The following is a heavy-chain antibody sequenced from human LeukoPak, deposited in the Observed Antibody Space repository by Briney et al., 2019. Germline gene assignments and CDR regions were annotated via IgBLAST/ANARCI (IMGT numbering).Heavy chain of an antibody. D-gene: IGHD2-2*03. Sequence: GGSLRLSCVASEFSPTNFWMTWVRRAPGWGLEWVANIQHDGTEKFYVDSVTGRFTISRDNAKNSLYLQMNSLRADDTAVYYCATFVGIVSGTYTVPGGLLVWGKGTTVTVSS. J-gene: IGHJ6*04. CDR3: ATFVGIVSGTYTVPGGLLV. CDR1: EFSPTNFW. CDR2: IQHDGTEK. V-gene: IGHV3-7*01.